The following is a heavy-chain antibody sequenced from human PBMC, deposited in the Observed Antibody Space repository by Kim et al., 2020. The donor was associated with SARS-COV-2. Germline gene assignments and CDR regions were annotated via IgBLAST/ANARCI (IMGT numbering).Heavy chain of an antibody. Sequence: SVKVSCKASGGTFSNYIISWVRQAPGQGLEWMGGIIPIFGTANYAQKFQGRVTITADESTSTAYMELSGLRSDDTAVYYCAREAIEQGARWFDPWGQGTLVTVSS. CDR1: GGTFSNYI. J-gene: IGHJ5*02. V-gene: IGHV1-69*13. CDR2: IIPIFGTA. CDR3: AREAIEQGARWFDP.